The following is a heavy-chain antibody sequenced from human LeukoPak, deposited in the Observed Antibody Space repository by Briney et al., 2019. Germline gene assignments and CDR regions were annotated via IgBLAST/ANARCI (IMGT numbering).Heavy chain of an antibody. CDR2: ISSDSSYI. J-gene: IGHJ4*02. Sequence: GGSLRLSCAASGFTFSDYTMTWVRQAPGKGLEWVASISSDSSYIDYADSVKGRFTISRDNAKNTLYLQMNSLRAEDTAVYYCARRGYSYGKIDYWGQGTLVTVSS. CDR3: ARRGYSYGKIDY. CDR1: GFTFSDYT. D-gene: IGHD5-18*01. V-gene: IGHV3-21*01.